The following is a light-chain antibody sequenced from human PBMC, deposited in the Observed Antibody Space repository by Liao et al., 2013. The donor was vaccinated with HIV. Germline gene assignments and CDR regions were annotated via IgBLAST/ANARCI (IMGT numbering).Light chain of an antibody. Sequence: FELSQPPSVSVSPGQTASITCSGDKLGDKYTSWYQQKPGQSPVVVIYQDYKRPSGVPERFSGSNSGNTATLTISGTQAMDEADYYCQAWDSSTAHWVFGGGTKLTVL. J-gene: IGLJ3*02. CDR1: KLGDKY. CDR2: QDY. V-gene: IGLV3-1*01. CDR3: QAWDSSTAHWV.